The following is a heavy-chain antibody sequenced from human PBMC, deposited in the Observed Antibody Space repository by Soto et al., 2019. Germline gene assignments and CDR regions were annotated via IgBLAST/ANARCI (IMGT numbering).Heavy chain of an antibody. J-gene: IGHJ6*02. CDR2: IYPGDSDT. D-gene: IGHD2-2*03. V-gene: IGHV5-51*01. Sequence: GESLKISCKGSGYSFTSYWIGWVRQMPGKGLEWMGIIYPGDSDTRYSPSFQGQVTISADKSISNAYLQWSSLKASDTARYYFARHGYCSSPSGYNLYYYYYGMDVWGQGTTVTVSS. CDR3: ARHGYCSSPSGYNLYYYYYGMDV. CDR1: GYSFTSYW.